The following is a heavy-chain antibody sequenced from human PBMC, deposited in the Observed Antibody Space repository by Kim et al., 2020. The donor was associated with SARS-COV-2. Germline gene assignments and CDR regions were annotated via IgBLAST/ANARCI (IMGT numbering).Heavy chain of an antibody. Sequence: GGSLRLSCEVSGFTFSDFYMHWFRQAPGKGLEWVSYLSSTGMTIYYANPVKGRSTISRDTAKNSLYLQMSSLRVEDTAVYYCAREQRSGRPCYHFDYWV. CDR1: GFTFSDFY. D-gene: IGHD2-15*01. V-gene: IGHV3-11*01. CDR3: AREQRSGRPCYHFDY. J-gene: IGHJ4*01. CDR2: LSSTGMTI.